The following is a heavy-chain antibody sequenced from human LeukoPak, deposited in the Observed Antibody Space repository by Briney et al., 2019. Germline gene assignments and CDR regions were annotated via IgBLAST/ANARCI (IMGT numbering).Heavy chain of an antibody. CDR3: ARHLYFREDIVVVPAALPPRYYYYYGMDV. D-gene: IGHD2-2*01. CDR2: IYYRGST. J-gene: IGHJ6*02. Sequence: SETLSLTCTVSGGSITSYYWRWIRQPPGEGLEWIGYIYYRGSTNYNPSLKSRVTISVDTSKNQFSLKLSSVTAADTAVYYCARHLYFREDIVVVPAALPPRYYYYYGMDVWGQGTTVTVSS. V-gene: IGHV4-59*08. CDR1: GGSITSYY.